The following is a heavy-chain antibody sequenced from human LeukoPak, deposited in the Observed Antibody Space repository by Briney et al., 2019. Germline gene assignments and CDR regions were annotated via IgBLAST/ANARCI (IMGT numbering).Heavy chain of an antibody. J-gene: IGHJ4*02. V-gene: IGHV3-53*01. D-gene: IGHD1-14*01. CDR3: ARGVEPLAANTLAY. CDR2: LYSDGNT. Sequence: PGGSLRLSCAASGFTVITNDMTWVRQAPGKGLEWVSDLYSDGNTKYADSVQGRFTISRENSKNTLYLEMNSLSPDDTAVYYCARGVEPLAANTLAYWGEGSLVTVSS. CDR1: GFTVITND.